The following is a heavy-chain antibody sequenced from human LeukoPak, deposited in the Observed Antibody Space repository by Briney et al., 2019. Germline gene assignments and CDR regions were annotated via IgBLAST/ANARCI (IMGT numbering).Heavy chain of an antibody. Sequence: GGSLRLSCAASGFTFRSNWMHWVRQAPGKGLVWVSHINTDGSSTRYADSVRGRFTTSRDNAKNTLYLQMNSLRAEDTAVYYCARTLADAFDVWGQGTMVTVSS. CDR1: GFTFRSNW. CDR2: INTDGSST. V-gene: IGHV3-74*01. D-gene: IGHD3-16*01. J-gene: IGHJ3*01. CDR3: ARTLADAFDV.